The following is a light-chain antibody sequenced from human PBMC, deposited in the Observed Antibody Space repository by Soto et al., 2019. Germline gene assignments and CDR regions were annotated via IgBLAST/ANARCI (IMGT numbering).Light chain of an antibody. J-gene: IGKJ1*01. Sequence: DIQMTQSPSTLSASVGDTVTITCRASQSVSSWLAWYQQKPGKAPNLLIYKASNLESGVPSRFSGSGSGTEFTFTITSLQPDDFATYYCQQYDSYSPWTFGQGTKVEIK. CDR2: KAS. CDR1: QSVSSW. CDR3: QQYDSYSPWT. V-gene: IGKV1-5*03.